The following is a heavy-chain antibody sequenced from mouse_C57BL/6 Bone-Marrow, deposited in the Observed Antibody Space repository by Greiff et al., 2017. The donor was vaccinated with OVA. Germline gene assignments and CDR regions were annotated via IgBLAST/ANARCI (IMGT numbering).Heavy chain of an antibody. D-gene: IGHD1-1*01. J-gene: IGHJ2*01. CDR1: GFNIKDYY. CDR3: TSESTGTPFDY. Sequence: VQLQQSGAELVRPGASVKLSCTASGFNIKDYYMHWVKQRPEQGLEWIGRIDPEDGDTEYAPKFQGKATITADTSSNTAYLQLSSLTSEDTAVYFSTSESTGTPFDYWVQGTTLTVSS. CDR2: IDPEDGDT. V-gene: IGHV14-1*01.